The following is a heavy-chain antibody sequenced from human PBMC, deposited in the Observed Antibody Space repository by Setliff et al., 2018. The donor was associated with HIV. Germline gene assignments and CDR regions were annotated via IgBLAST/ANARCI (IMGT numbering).Heavy chain of an antibody. CDR3: ARAKNKWNPCDY. V-gene: IGHV5-51*01. CDR1: GYSFTNYW. J-gene: IGHJ4*02. D-gene: IGHD1-20*01. Sequence: GESLKISCMGFGYSFTNYWIAWARQMPGKGLEWMGIIYPDDSDTNYSPSFRGQVTMSADKSINTAYLQWDSLKASDSAMYYCARAKNKWNPCDYWGQGTVVTVSS. CDR2: IYPDDSDT.